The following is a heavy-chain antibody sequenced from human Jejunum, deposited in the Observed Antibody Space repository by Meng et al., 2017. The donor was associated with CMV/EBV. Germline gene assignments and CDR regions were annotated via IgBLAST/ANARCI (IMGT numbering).Heavy chain of an antibody. V-gene: IGHV1-2*02. CDR2: INPNSDDT. CDR1: GYTVTGYY. CDR3: AMGTGPGFQH. J-gene: IGHJ1*01. D-gene: IGHD7-27*01. Sequence: GYTVTGYYMNSGRQATEQGHEWVGWINPNSDDTNFAQKCQDRVTMTRDTSISTAYIELSRLRFDDTAVYYCAMGTGPGFQHWGQGTLVTVSS.